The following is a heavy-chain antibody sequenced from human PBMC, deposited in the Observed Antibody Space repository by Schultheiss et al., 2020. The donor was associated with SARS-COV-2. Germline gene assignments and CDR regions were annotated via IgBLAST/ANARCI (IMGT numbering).Heavy chain of an antibody. CDR1: GYSISSGYY. V-gene: IGHV4-38-2*02. CDR3: ARDVDNWNYLYFDI. D-gene: IGHD1-7*01. Sequence: SETLSLTCAVSGYSISSGYYWGWIRQPPGKGLECIGSIYHSGSTYYNPSLKSRVTISVDTSKNQFSLKLSSATAADTAVYYCARDVDNWNYLYFDIWGQGTMVTVSS. J-gene: IGHJ3*02. CDR2: IYHSGST.